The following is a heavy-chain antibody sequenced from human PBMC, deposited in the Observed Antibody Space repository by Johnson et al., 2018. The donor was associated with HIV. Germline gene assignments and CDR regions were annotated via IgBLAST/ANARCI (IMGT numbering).Heavy chain of an antibody. D-gene: IGHD2-15*01. Sequence: VQLVESGGGVVQPGRSLRLSCAASGFTFSSYAMSWVRQAPGKGLEWVSVIYSGGSTYYADYVKGRFTISRDNSKNTPYLQMNSLRAEDTAVYYCSRDPGRYCSGGSCYVEDAFDIWGQGTMVTVSS. CDR1: GFTFSSYA. CDR3: SRDPGRYCSGGSCYVEDAFDI. V-gene: IGHV3-66*01. CDR2: IYSGGST. J-gene: IGHJ3*02.